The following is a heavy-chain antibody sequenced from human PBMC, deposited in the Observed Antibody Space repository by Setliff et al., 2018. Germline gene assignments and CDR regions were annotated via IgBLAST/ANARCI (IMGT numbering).Heavy chain of an antibody. CDR3: ARSPANGGHDAFDV. CDR1: TFTLGTYS. Sequence: TSETLSLSCAASTFTLGTYSMHWVRQAPGTGLAWVSSISPYSDYIYYADSVKGRFTISRDNAKNSLYLQMNSLGAEDTAVYFCARSPANGGHDAFDVWGQGTMVTVSS. CDR2: ISPYSDYI. J-gene: IGHJ3*01. V-gene: IGHV3-21*06. D-gene: IGHD6-25*01.